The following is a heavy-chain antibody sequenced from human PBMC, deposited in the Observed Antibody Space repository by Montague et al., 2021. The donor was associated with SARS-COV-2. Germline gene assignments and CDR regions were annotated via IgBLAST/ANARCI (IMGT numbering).Heavy chain of an antibody. D-gene: IGHD5/OR15-5a*01. CDR2: FSYSDST. CDR3: ARHMGHVLVSVTGATWFDP. Sequence: SETLSLTCSVSGASISTSTDHWAWIRQSPGKGLEWVGSFSYSDSTHYPPSLRSRVTISVDSSKIHFSLNLNPVTAADTAMYYCARHMGHVLVSVTGATWFDPWGQGTLVTVSS. CDR1: GASISTSTDH. V-gene: IGHV4-39*01. J-gene: IGHJ5*02.